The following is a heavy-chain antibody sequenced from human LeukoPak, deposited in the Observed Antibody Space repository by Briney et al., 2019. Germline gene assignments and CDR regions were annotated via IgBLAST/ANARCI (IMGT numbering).Heavy chain of an antibody. Sequence: SMKVSCKASGGTFSSYAISWVRRAPGQGLEWMGGIIPIFGTANYAQKFQGRVTITADESTSTAYMELSSLRSEDTAVYYCARGRAIFGESILFDYWGQGTLVTVSS. V-gene: IGHV1-69*13. CDR1: GGTFSSYA. CDR3: ARGRAIFGESILFDY. J-gene: IGHJ4*02. CDR2: IIPIFGTA. D-gene: IGHD3-10*02.